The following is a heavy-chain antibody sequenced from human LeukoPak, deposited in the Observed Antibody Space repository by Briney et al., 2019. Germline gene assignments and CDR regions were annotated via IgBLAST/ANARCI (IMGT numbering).Heavy chain of an antibody. CDR1: GFTFRTYA. CDR3: AKDNLATYYESSGYWA. J-gene: IGHJ5*02. Sequence: HPGGSLRLSCAASGFTFRTYAMNWVRQAPGKGLEWVSTISGSGGNTYYADSVKGRFTISRDNSRNTLYLQMNSLRAEDTAVFYCAKDNLATYYESSGYWAWGQGTLVTVSS. V-gene: IGHV3-23*01. CDR2: ISGSGGNT. D-gene: IGHD3-22*01.